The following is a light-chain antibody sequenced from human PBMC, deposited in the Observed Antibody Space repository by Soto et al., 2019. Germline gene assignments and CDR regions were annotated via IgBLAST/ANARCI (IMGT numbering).Light chain of an antibody. CDR2: GNS. Sequence: QSVLTQPPSVSGAPGQRVTISCTGSSSNIGAGYDVHWYQQLPGTAPKLLIYGNSNRPSGVPDRFSGSKSGTSASLAITGLQAEHEAGYYWQSYDSSLRRVVFGGGTQLTVL. CDR1: SSNIGAGYD. CDR3: QSYDSSLRRVV. V-gene: IGLV1-40*01. J-gene: IGLJ2*01.